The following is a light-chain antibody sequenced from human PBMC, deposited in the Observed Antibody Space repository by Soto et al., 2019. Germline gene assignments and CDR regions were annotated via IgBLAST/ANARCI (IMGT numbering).Light chain of an antibody. J-gene: IGKJ4*01. CDR2: AAY. CDR3: QQYTIYPLT. V-gene: IGKV1D-16*01. CDR1: QGINSY. Sequence: DVQMTQSPSSLSASVGDRVTITCRASQGINSYLAWYQQKPGNAPKSLIYAAYSLQTGVPSRFSGSESGTDFTLTISNLQPEDSATYYCQQYTIYPLTFGGGTKVEIK.